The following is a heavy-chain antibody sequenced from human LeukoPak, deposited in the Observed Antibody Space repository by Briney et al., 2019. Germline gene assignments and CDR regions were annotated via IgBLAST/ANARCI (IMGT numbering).Heavy chain of an antibody. CDR1: GFTFSSYS. CDR3: AREDWFHFDY. Sequence: GGSLRLSCAASGFTFSSYSMNWVRQAPGKGLEWVSYISSSSSTIYYADSVKGRFTISRDNAKNSLYLQMNGLRAEDTAVYYCAREDWFHFDYWGQGTLVTVSS. V-gene: IGHV3-48*01. J-gene: IGHJ4*02. CDR2: ISSSSSTI. D-gene: IGHD3-10*01.